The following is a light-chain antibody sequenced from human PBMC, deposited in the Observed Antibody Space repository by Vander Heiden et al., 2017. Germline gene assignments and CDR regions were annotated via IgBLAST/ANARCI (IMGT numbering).Light chain of an antibody. J-gene: IGKJ4*01. V-gene: IGKV1-33*01. CDR1: QDISNY. CDR2: DAS. CDR3: LQYYNLPCS. Sequence: DIQMTQSPSSLSASVGDRVTITCQASQDISNYLNWYQQKPVKAPKLLIYDASNLETGVPSRFSGSGSGTDFTFTISSLQPEDIATYYCLQYYNLPCSFGGGTKVEIK.